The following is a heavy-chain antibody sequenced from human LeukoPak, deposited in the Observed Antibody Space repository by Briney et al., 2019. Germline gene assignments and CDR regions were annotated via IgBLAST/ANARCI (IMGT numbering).Heavy chain of an antibody. CDR2: IIPILGIA. V-gene: IGHV1-69*04. Sequence: SVKVSCKASGGTFCSYAISWVRQAPGQGLEWMGRIIPILGIANYAQKFQGRVTITSDKSTSTAYMEQSSLRSEDTAVYYCARVLYRLGPHIQHWGQGTLVTVSS. CDR3: ARVLYRLGPHIQH. D-gene: IGHD7-27*01. J-gene: IGHJ1*01. CDR1: GGTFCSYA.